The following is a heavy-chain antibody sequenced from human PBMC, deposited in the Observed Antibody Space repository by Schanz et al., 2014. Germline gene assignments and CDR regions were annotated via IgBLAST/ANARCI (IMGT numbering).Heavy chain of an antibody. Sequence: EVHLLESGGGLVEPGGSLRLSCATSGFSLDIFAVSWVRQAPGKGLEWVSSFNDGGVNKYYADSVKGRFTISSDNSKSTLYLQMSSLRAEDTAVYYCARGLHYDVETSFRSYDAFDFWGQGTKVTVSP. D-gene: IGHD3-10*02. J-gene: IGHJ3*01. V-gene: IGHV3-23*01. CDR2: FNDGGVNK. CDR3: ARGLHYDVETSFRSYDAFDF. CDR1: GFSLDIFA.